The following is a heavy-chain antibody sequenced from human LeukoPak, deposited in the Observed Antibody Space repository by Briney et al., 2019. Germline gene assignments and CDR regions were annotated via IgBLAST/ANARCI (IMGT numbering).Heavy chain of an antibody. CDR1: GYTFTSYD. J-gene: IGHJ3*02. V-gene: IGHV1-2*02. CDR3: ARGWYYYDSSGYSDDAFDI. Sequence: ASVKVSCKASGYTFTSYDINWVRQATGQGLEWMGWINPNSGGTNYAQKFQGRVTMTRDTSISTAYMELSRLRSDDTAVYYCARGWYYYDSSGYSDDAFDIWGQGTMVTVSS. D-gene: IGHD3-22*01. CDR2: INPNSGGT.